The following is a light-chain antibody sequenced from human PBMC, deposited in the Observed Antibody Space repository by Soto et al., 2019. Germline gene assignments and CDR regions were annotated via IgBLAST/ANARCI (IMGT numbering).Light chain of an antibody. CDR2: EVS. CDR3: SSYTSSSTLV. V-gene: IGLV2-14*01. Sequence: QSVLTQPASASGSPGQSITISCTGTSSDVGGYNYVSWYQQHPGKAPKPMIYEVSNRPSGVSNRFSGSKSGNTASLTISGLQAEDEAHYYCSSYTSSSTLVFGTGTKVTVL. CDR1: SSDVGGYNY. J-gene: IGLJ1*01.